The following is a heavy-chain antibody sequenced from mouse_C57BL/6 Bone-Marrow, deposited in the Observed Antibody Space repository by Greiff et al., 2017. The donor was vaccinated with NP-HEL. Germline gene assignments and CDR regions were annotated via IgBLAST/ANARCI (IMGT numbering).Heavy chain of an antibody. D-gene: IGHD2-1*01. Sequence: QVQLQQSGAELVRPGASVTLSCKASGYTFTDYEMHWVKQTPVHGLEWIGAIDPETGGTAYNQKFKGKAILTADKSSSTAYMELRSLTSEDSAVYYCTKVIYYGNYVPYFDVWGTGTTVTVSS. CDR1: GYTFTDYE. J-gene: IGHJ1*03. CDR2: IDPETGGT. CDR3: TKVIYYGNYVPYFDV. V-gene: IGHV1-15*01.